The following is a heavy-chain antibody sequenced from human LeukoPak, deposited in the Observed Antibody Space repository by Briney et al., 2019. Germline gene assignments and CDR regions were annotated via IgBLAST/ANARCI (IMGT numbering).Heavy chain of an antibody. CDR1: GFTFSSYD. V-gene: IGHV3-13*01. D-gene: IGHD4-23*01. Sequence: GGSLRLSCAASGFTFSSYDMHWVRQATGKGLEWVSAIGTAGDTYYPGSVKGRFTISRENAKNSLYLQMNSLRSEDTAVYYCARDDGFDYGGNSIPLDYWGQGTLVTVSS. J-gene: IGHJ4*02. CDR3: ARDDGFDYGGNSIPLDY. CDR2: IGTAGDT.